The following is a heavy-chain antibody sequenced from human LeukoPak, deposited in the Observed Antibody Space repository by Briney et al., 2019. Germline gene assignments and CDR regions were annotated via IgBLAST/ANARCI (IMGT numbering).Heavy chain of an antibody. J-gene: IGHJ4*02. Sequence: ASVKVSCKTSGYSFTSYEINWVRQATGQGLEWMGWMNPNSGSTGYARKFQGRVTMTRNTSVSTAYMGLSSLRSEDTAVYYCARDMAKGTGFDYWGQGTLVTVSS. CDR1: GYSFTSYE. CDR2: MNPNSGST. CDR3: ARDMAKGTGFDY. D-gene: IGHD1-14*01. V-gene: IGHV1-8*01.